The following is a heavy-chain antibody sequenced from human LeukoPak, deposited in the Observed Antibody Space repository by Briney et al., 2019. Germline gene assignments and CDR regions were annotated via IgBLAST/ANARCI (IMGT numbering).Heavy chain of an antibody. CDR3: TRSPGSYYFDY. V-gene: IGHV4-39*07. CDR2: IYYSGST. J-gene: IGHJ4*02. D-gene: IGHD3-10*01. CDR1: GGSISSSSYY. Sequence: SETLSLTCTVSGGSISSSSYYWGWIRQPPGKGLEWIGSIYYSGSTYYNPSLKSRVTISVDTSKNQFSLKLSSVTAADTAVYYCTRSPGSYYFDYWRQGTLVTVSS.